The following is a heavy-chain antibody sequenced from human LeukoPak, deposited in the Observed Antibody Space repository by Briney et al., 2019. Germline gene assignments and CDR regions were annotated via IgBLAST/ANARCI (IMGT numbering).Heavy chain of an antibody. J-gene: IGHJ5*02. CDR2: IYHSGST. V-gene: IGHV4-4*02. CDR1: GGSISSSNW. CDR3: ARGLAYCSGGSCPRAFWFDP. D-gene: IGHD2-15*01. Sequence: PSGTLSLTCAVSGGSISSSNWWSWVRQPPGKGLEWIGEIYHSGSTNYNPSPKSRVTISVDKSKNQFSLKLSSVTAADTAVYYCARGLAYCSGGSCPRAFWFDPWGQGTLVTVSS.